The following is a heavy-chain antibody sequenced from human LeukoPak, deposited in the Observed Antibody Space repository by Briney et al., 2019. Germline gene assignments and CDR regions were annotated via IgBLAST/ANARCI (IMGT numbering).Heavy chain of an antibody. CDR2: INPNGGST. D-gene: IGHD6-6*01. CDR1: GYTFTGYY. J-gene: IGHJ4*02. V-gene: IGHV1-46*01. CDR3: ARVPASTEYSSSY. Sequence: AFAEAFCKASGYTFTGYYMDWVRQARGRGHEWRGIINPNGGSTSYAQKFQGRVTMTRDTSTSTVYMELSSLRSEDTAVYYCARVPASTEYSSSYWGQGTLVTVSS.